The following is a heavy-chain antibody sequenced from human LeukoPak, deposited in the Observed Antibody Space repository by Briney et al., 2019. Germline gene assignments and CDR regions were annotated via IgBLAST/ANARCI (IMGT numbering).Heavy chain of an antibody. Sequence: GGSLRLSCAASGFTFSSYGMHWVRQTPGKGLEWVALISFDGSIEYYVDSVKGRFTISRDNAGNSLYLQMDSLRADDTAVYYCARDYGYSFDYWGQGTLVTVSS. CDR2: ISFDGSIE. J-gene: IGHJ4*02. CDR3: ARDYGYSFDY. D-gene: IGHD5-18*01. CDR1: GFTFSSYG. V-gene: IGHV3-30*03.